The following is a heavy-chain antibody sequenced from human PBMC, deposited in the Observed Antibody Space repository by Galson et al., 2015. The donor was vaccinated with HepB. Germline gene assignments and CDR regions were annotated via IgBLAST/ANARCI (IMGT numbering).Heavy chain of an antibody. J-gene: IGHJ4*02. CDR3: AKDYGASY. D-gene: IGHD3-10*01. V-gene: IGHV3-23*01. CDR2: ISGSGGST. CDR1: GFTFSNSA. Sequence: SLRLSCAASGFTFSNSAMTWVRQAPGMGLAWVSGISGSGGSTYYADSVKGRFTISRDNSKNTLYLQMNSLRVEDTAVYYCAKDYGASYCGQGTLVTVSS.